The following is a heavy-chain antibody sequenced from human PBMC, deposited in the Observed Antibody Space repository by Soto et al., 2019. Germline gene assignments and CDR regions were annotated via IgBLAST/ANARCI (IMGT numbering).Heavy chain of an antibody. CDR2: ISAHNGNT. CDR3: ARGRDGDY. CDR1: GYAFTTYG. D-gene: IGHD6-6*01. J-gene: IGHJ4*02. V-gene: IGHV1-18*01. Sequence: QGHLVQSGAEVKKPGASVKVSCQGSGYAFTTYGITWVRQAPGQGLEWMGWISAHNGNTNYAQKLQGRVTVTRDTSTSTAYMELRSLRSDDTAVYSCARGRDGDYCGQGALGTVSS.